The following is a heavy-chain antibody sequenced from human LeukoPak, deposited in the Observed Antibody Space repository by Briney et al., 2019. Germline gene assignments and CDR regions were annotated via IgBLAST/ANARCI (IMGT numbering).Heavy chain of an antibody. CDR2: IHSNNTT. J-gene: IGHJ4*02. CDR1: GFNVSHYY. D-gene: IGHD7-27*01. Sequence: QAGGSLRLSCAVSGFNVSHYYMSWVRQAPGKGLEWVSVIHSNNTTYYADAVKGRFTISRGNSNSTLYLQMNNLRVDDTAVYYCARASWGYDFDSWGLGTLVAVSS. V-gene: IGHV3-53*01. CDR3: ARASWGYDFDS.